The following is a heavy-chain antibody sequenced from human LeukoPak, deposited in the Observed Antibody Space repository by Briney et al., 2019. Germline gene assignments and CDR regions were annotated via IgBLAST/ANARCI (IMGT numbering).Heavy chain of an antibody. J-gene: IGHJ5*02. Sequence: PGGSLRLSCAASGFTFSSYGMHWVRQAPGKGLEWVSFIRYDGSNKYYADSVKGRFTISRDNSKNTLYLQMNSLRAEDTAVYYCAKGGAGAMGDWFDPWGQGTLVTVSS. CDR3: AKGGAGAMGDWFDP. CDR2: IRYDGSNK. CDR1: GFTFSSYG. V-gene: IGHV3-30*02. D-gene: IGHD1-26*01.